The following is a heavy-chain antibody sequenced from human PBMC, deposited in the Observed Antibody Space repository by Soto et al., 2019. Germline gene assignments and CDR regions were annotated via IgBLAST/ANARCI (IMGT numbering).Heavy chain of an antibody. CDR2: ISGSGDST. V-gene: IGHV3-23*01. CDR1: GFTFSSQA. D-gene: IGHD2-2*01. Sequence: EVQLLESGGGLVQPGGSLRLSCAASGFTFSSQAMSWVRQAPGKGLEWVSGISGSGDSTYYADSVKGRLTISRDNSKNALYLQMSSMRAEDTAVYYCAKPEYCSSSSCYRSRGGLAHRGQGSLVNVSS. J-gene: IGHJ4*02. CDR3: AKPEYCSSSSCYRSRGGLAH.